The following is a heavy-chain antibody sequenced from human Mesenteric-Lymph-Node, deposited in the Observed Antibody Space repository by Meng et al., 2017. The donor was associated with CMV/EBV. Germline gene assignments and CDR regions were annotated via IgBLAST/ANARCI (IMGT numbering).Heavy chain of an antibody. Sequence: GESLKISCAASGFTFSNYWMYWVRQAPGKGLVWVSRLRGDGTTETYADSVRGRFTISRDNVKNMLYLQMNSLRAEDTALYYCARAAYYDFWSGYQNQADAFDIWGQGTMVTVSS. CDR1: GFTFSNYW. D-gene: IGHD3-3*01. CDR3: ARAAYYDFWSGYQNQADAFDI. J-gene: IGHJ3*02. CDR2: LRGDGTTE. V-gene: IGHV3-74*01.